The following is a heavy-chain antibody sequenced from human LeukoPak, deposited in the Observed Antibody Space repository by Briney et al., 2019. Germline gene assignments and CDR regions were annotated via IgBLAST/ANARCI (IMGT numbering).Heavy chain of an antibody. J-gene: IGHJ4*02. Sequence: SETLSLTCTISGGFIGDGGYYWSWIRQPPGKGLEWIGYIYHSGFTSYNPSLKSRVTVSVDRSENQFSLKLNFVTAADTAIYYCATTPVGSTRFFDFWGPGTLLSVSS. CDR1: GGFIGDGGYY. CDR2: IYHSGFT. D-gene: IGHD1-26*01. V-gene: IGHV4-30-2*01. CDR3: ATTPVGSTRFFDF.